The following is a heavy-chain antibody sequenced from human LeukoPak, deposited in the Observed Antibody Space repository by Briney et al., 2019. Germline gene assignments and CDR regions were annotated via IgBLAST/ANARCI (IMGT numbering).Heavy chain of an antibody. J-gene: IGHJ4*02. CDR1: XXXXSXXV. CDR2: ISNSGGST. V-gene: IGHV3-23*01. CDR3: AKEGFDS. Sequence: GSLRLSCAXXXXXXSXXVMXXXRXAPXKGLEWVSSISNSGGSTYYADSVKGRFAISRDNSKNTLYLQMNSLRAEDTAVYYCAKEGFDSWGQGTLVTVSS.